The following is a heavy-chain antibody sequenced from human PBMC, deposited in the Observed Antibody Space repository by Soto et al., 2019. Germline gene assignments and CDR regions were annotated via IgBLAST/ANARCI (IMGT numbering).Heavy chain of an antibody. CDR3: ANDIVLMVYAIRGISDYMDV. Sequence: GGSLRLSCAAFGFTFSSYAMSWVRQAPGKGLEWVSAISGSGGSTYYADSVKGRFTISRDNSKNTLYLQMNSLRAEDTAVYYCANDIVLMVYAIRGISDYMDVWGKGTTVTVSS. CDR1: GFTFSSYA. D-gene: IGHD2-8*01. V-gene: IGHV3-23*01. CDR2: ISGSGGST. J-gene: IGHJ6*03.